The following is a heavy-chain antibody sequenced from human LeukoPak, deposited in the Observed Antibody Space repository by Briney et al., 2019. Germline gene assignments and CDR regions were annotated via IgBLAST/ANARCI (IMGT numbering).Heavy chain of an antibody. CDR1: GGSFSGYY. Sequence: SETLSLTCAVYGGSFSGYYWSWIRQPPGKGLEWIGEINHSGSTNYNPSLKSRVTISVDKSKNQFSLKLSSVTAADTAVYYCARYYCSGGSCYGGGFDYWGQGTLVTVSS. CDR3: ARYYCSGGSCYGGGFDY. D-gene: IGHD2-15*01. V-gene: IGHV4-34*01. J-gene: IGHJ4*02. CDR2: INHSGST.